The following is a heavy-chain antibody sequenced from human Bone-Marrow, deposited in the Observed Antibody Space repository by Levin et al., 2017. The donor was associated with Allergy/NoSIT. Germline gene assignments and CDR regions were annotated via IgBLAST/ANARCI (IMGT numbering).Heavy chain of an antibody. V-gene: IGHV1-18*04. D-gene: IGHD3-10*01. CDR1: GYSFSSYG. CDR3: AKDGDEGSGSFEN. J-gene: IGHJ4*02. Sequence: ASVKVSCKASGYSFSSYGISWVRQAPGQGLEWMGWISAYNGKTHYAQRHQGRVTMTTDTSTSTAYMELRSLRSDDTALYYCAKDGDEGSGSFENWGQGTLVTVSS. CDR2: ISAYNGKT.